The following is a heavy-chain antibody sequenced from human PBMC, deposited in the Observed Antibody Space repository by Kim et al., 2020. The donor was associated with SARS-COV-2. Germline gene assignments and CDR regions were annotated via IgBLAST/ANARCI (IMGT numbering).Heavy chain of an antibody. CDR1: GGSISSYY. CDR3: ARAPPAGGLWFDP. J-gene: IGHJ5*02. D-gene: IGHD3-16*01. CDR2: IYYTGST. Sequence: SETLSLTCTVSGGSISSYYWSWIRQPPGKGLEWIGYIYYTGSTNYNPSLKSRVTISVDTSKNQFSLKLSSVTAADTAVYYCARAPPAGGLWFDPWGQGTLVTVSA. V-gene: IGHV4-59*01.